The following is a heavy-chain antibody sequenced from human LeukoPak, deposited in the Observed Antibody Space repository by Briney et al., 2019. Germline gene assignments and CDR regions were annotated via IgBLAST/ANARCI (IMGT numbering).Heavy chain of an antibody. CDR3: ASSEYCSSTSCSESWFDP. J-gene: IGHJ5*02. D-gene: IGHD2-2*01. CDR2: IYHSGST. CDR1: GYSISSGYY. V-gene: IGHV4-38-2*01. Sequence: SETLSLTCAVSGYSISSGYYWGWIRQPPGKGLEWIGSIYHSGSTYYNPSLKSRVTISVDTSKNQFSLKLSSVTAADTAVYYCASSEYCSSTSCSESWFDPWGLGTLVTVSS.